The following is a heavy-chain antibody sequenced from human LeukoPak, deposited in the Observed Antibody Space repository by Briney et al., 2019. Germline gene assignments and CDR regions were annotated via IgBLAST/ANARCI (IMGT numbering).Heavy chain of an antibody. CDR2: MYSGGGA. J-gene: IGHJ3*02. CDR1: GFIVTNEY. CDR3: TRDSILAERHGRYDAFDI. Sequence: GGSLRLSCAASGFIVTNEYMSWVRQAPGKGLEWVSVMYSGGGADYADSVKDRFIISRDTAKNTLYLQMNALRPEDAAVYYCTRDSILAERHGRYDAFDIWGQGTMVTVSS. V-gene: IGHV3-66*01. D-gene: IGHD3-9*01.